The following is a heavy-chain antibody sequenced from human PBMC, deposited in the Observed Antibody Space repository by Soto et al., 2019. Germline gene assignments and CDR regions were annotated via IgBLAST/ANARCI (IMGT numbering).Heavy chain of an antibody. CDR2: IDPSDSYT. CDR3: ARARVSVVPAATDYYGMDV. J-gene: IGHJ6*04. V-gene: IGHV5-10-1*01. D-gene: IGHD2-2*01. CDR1: VDSFTSYW. Sequence: GESLKISCKGSVDSFTSYWISWVRQMPGKGLEWMGRIDPSDSYTNYSPSFQGHVTISADKSISTAYLQWSSLKASDTAMYYCARARVSVVPAATDYYGMDVWGKGTTVTVSS.